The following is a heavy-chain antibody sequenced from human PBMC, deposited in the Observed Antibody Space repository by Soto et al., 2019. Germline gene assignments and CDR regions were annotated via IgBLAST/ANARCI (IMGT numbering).Heavy chain of an antibody. CDR2: MYKTGET. J-gene: IGHJ6*02. D-gene: IGHD3-10*01. V-gene: IGHV4-61*01. Sequence: SETLSLTCTVYGGSVSTGMKYWGWVRQPPGKALEFIGYMYKTGETLLNSSLKSRVTLSMETSKNQFSLTLSSVTAADTAVYFCMKAHESGDFLGMSVWGPGTTVTVSS. CDR3: MKAHESGDFLGMSV. CDR1: GGSVSTGMKY.